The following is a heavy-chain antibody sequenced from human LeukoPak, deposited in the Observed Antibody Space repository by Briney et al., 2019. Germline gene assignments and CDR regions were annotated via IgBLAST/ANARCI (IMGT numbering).Heavy chain of an antibody. CDR1: GLTFSSYW. CDR2: INSDGSST. V-gene: IGHV3-74*01. J-gene: IGHJ4*02. D-gene: IGHD2-2*01. Sequence: GGSLRLSCAASGLTFSSYWMHWVRQAPGKGLVWVSRINSDGSSTSYADFVKGRFTISRDNAKNSLYLQMNSLRAEDTAVYHCARGWDYARYFDYWGQGTLVTVSS. CDR3: ARGWDYARYFDY.